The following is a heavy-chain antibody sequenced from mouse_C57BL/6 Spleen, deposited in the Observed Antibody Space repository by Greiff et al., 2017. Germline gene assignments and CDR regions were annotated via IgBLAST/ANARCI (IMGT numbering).Heavy chain of an antibody. CDR2: IHPNSGST. V-gene: IGHV1-64*01. D-gene: IGHD1-1*01. CDR1: GYTFTSYW. Sequence: QVQLQQPGAELVKPGASVKLSCKASGYTFTSYWMHWVKQRPGQGLEWIGMIHPNSGSTNYNEKFKSKATLTVDKSSSTAYMQLSSLTSEDSAVYYCAPNYYGSSYVVAYWGQGTLVTVSA. J-gene: IGHJ3*01. CDR3: APNYYGSSYVVAY.